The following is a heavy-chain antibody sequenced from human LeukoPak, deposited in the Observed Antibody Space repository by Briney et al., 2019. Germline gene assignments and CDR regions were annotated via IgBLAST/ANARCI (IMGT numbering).Heavy chain of an antibody. J-gene: IGHJ4*02. D-gene: IGHD1-26*01. CDR1: GFTFSNYG. CDR3: AKGLYSGSYFDY. V-gene: IGHV3-30*18. CDR2: ISYDGSNK. Sequence: GGSLRLSCAASGFTFSNYGMHWVRQAPGKGLEWVAVISYDGSNKYYADSVKGRFTISRDNSKNTLYLQMNSLRAEDTAVYYCAKGLYSGSYFDYWGQGTLVTVSS.